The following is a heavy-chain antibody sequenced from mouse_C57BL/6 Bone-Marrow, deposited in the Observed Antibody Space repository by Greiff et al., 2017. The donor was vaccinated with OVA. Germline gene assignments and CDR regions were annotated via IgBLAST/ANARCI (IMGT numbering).Heavy chain of an antibody. V-gene: IGHV1-61*01. CDR2: IYPSDSET. D-gene: IGHD2-5*01. Sequence: QVQLQQSGAELVRPGSSVKLSCKASGYTFTSYWMDWVKQRPGQGLEWIGNIYPSDSETHYNQKFKDKATLTVDKSSSTAYMQLSSLTSEDSAVYYCARYYSNSYYAMDYWGQGTSVTVSS. CDR1: GYTFTSYW. CDR3: ARYYSNSYYAMDY. J-gene: IGHJ4*01.